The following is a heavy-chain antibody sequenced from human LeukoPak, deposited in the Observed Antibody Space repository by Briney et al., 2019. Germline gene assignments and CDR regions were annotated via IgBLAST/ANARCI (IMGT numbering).Heavy chain of an antibody. CDR3: ARETGGSPRPDY. CDR1: GYTFTGNY. V-gene: IGHV1-2*02. Sequence: ASVKVSCKASGYTFTGNYIHWVRQAPGQGLEWMGRINPNSGGTNYAQKFQGRVTMTRDTSFSTAYMDLSGLRSDDAAVYYCARETGGSPRPDYWGQGTLVTVSS. J-gene: IGHJ4*02. D-gene: IGHD1-26*01. CDR2: INPNSGGT.